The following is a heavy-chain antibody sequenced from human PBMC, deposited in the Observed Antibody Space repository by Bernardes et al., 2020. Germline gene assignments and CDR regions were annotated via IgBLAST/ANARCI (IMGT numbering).Heavy chain of an antibody. CDR1: GFIFSSYT. V-gene: IGHV3-21*01. CDR3: AREMGCGGGSCYELDY. J-gene: IGHJ4*02. Sequence: GGSLRLSCAASGFIFSSYTMNWVRQAPGRGLEWVSSITSSSDYIYYADSVKGRFTISRDNAKNSLYLQMNSLRVEDTAVYFCAREMGCGGGSCYELDYWGQGTLVSVSS. D-gene: IGHD2-15*01. CDR2: ITSSSDYI.